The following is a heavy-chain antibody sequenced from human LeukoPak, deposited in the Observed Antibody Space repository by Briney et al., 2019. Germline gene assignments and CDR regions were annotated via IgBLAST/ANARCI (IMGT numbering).Heavy chain of an antibody. D-gene: IGHD1-26*01. V-gene: IGHV1-3*01. Sequence: ASVKVSCKTSGYVFSDSAMHWVRQAPGQRLEWMGWINAGNGYTRYSQKFQGRVTFISNTSATTAFMELSSLRSEDAAVYYCARDSGSGSNDYWGQGTLVTVSS. CDR3: ARDSGSGSNDY. J-gene: IGHJ4*02. CDR1: GYVFSDSA. CDR2: INAGNGYT.